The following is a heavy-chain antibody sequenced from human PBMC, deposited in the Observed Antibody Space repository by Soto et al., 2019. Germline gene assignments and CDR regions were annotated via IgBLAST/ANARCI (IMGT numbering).Heavy chain of an antibody. CDR2: INPSGGST. Sequence: GASVKVSCKASGYTFTSYYMHWVRQAPGQGLEWMGIINPSGGSTSYAQKFQGRVTMTRDTSTSTVYMELSSLRSEDTAVYYCASPTMVRGVIWDYYGMDVWGQGTTVTVSS. CDR3: ASPTMVRGVIWDYYGMDV. CDR1: GYTFTSYY. J-gene: IGHJ6*02. V-gene: IGHV1-46*03. D-gene: IGHD3-10*01.